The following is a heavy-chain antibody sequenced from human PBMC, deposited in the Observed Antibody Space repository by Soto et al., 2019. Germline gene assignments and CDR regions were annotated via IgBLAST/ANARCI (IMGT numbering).Heavy chain of an antibody. D-gene: IGHD2-15*01. J-gene: IGHJ6*02. CDR3: TGSLLAYCSGGKCHTDYYYYGMDV. CDR1: GFTFRGSA. CDR2: IRTKANSYAT. V-gene: IGHV3-73*02. Sequence: EVQLVESGGGLVQPGESLKLSCAASGFTFRGSARHWVRQASGKGLEWVGRIRTKANSYATAYAASVQGRFTISRDDSKSTAYLQMNSLKTEDTAVYYCTGSLLAYCSGGKCHTDYYYYGMDVWGPGTAVTVSS.